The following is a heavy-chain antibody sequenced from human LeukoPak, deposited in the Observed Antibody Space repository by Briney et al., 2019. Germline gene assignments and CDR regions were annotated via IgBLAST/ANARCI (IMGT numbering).Heavy chain of an antibody. CDR2: ISAYNGNT. CDR1: GYTFTSYG. Sequence: WASVKVSCKASGYTFTSYGISWVRQAPGQGLEWMGWISAYNGNTNYAQKPQGRVTMTTDTSTSTAYMELRSLRSDDTAVYYCARDLKRLTSGWITAAAGDYWGQETLVTVSS. D-gene: IGHD6-19*01. J-gene: IGHJ4*02. V-gene: IGHV1-18*01. CDR3: ARDLKRLTSGWITAAAGDY.